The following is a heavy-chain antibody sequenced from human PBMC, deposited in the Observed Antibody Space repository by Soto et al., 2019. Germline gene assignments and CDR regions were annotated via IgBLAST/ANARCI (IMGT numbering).Heavy chain of an antibody. Sequence: SETLSLTCTVSGGSISSGGYYWSWIRQHPGKGLEWIGYIYYSGSTYYNPSLKSRVTISVDTSKNQFSLKLSSVTAADTAVYYCARDGHCSGGSCYPSAVWFDPWGQGTLVTVSS. CDR2: IYYSGST. CDR3: ARDGHCSGGSCYPSAVWFDP. CDR1: GGSISSGGYY. D-gene: IGHD2-15*01. V-gene: IGHV4-31*03. J-gene: IGHJ5*02.